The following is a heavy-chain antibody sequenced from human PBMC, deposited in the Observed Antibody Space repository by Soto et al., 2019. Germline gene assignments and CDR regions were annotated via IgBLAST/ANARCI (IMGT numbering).Heavy chain of an antibody. CDR2: IIPIFGTA. CDR1: GGTFSSYA. V-gene: IGHV1-69*13. CDR3: ARAKSPEASYYYYGMDV. Sequence: GASVKVSCKASGGTFSSYAISWVRQAPGQGLEWMGGIIPIFGTANYAQKFQGRVTITADESTSTAYMELSSLRSEDTAVYYCARAKSPEASYYYYGMDVWGQGTTVTVSS. J-gene: IGHJ6*02.